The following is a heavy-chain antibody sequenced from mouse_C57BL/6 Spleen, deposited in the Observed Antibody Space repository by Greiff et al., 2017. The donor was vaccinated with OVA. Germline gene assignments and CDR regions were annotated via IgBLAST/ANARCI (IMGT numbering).Heavy chain of an antibody. CDR1: GYTFTSYW. Sequence: QVQLKQPGAELVKPGASVKLSCKASGYTFTSYWMHWVKQRPGQGLEWIGMIHPNSGSTNYNEKFKSKATLTVDKSSSTAYMQLSSLTSEDSAVYYCARSSSNWPYFDYWGQGTTLTVSS. V-gene: IGHV1-64*01. D-gene: IGHD4-1*01. CDR3: ARSSSNWPYFDY. CDR2: IHPNSGST. J-gene: IGHJ2*01.